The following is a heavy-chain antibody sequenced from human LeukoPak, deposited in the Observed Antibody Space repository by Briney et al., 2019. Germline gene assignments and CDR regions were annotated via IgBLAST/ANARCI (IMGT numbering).Heavy chain of an antibody. J-gene: IGHJ4*02. Sequence: GASVKVSCKASGGTFSSYAISWVRQAPGQGLEWMGGIIPIFGTANYAQKFQGRVTITTDESTSTAYMELSSLRPEDTAVYYCARGQALVRGFDYWGQGTLVTVSS. CDR3: ARGQALVRGFDY. V-gene: IGHV1-69*05. D-gene: IGHD6-6*01. CDR2: IIPIFGTA. CDR1: GGTFSSYA.